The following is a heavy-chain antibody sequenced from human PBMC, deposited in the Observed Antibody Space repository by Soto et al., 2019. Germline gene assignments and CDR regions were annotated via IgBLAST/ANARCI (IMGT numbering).Heavy chain of an antibody. CDR1: GGSISSGGYY. V-gene: IGHV4-61*08. CDR2: IYYSGST. J-gene: IGHJ4*02. CDR3: ARRGCSSTSCRFDY. Sequence: SETLSLTCTVSGGSISSGGYYWSWIRQHPGKGLEWIGYIYYSGSTNYNPSLKSRVTISVDTSKNQFSLKLRSVTAADTAAYYCARRGCSSTSCRFDYWGQGTLVTVSS. D-gene: IGHD2-2*01.